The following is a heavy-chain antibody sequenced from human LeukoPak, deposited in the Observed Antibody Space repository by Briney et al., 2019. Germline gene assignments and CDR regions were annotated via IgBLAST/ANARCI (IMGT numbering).Heavy chain of an antibody. V-gene: IGHV4-34*01. Sequence: SETLSLTCAVYGGSFSGYYWSWIRQPPGKGLEWIEEINHSGSTNYNPSLKSRVTISVDTSKNQFSLQLNSVTPEDTAVYYCARGGLISLANTPLGAFDIWGQGTMVSVSS. CDR2: INHSGST. CDR1: GGSFSGYY. J-gene: IGHJ3*02. CDR3: ARGGLISLANTPLGAFDI. D-gene: IGHD3/OR15-3a*01.